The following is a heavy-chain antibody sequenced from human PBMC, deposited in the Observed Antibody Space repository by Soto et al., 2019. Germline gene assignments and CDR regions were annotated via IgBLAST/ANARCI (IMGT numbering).Heavy chain of an antibody. J-gene: IGHJ4*02. D-gene: IGHD2-15*01. CDR3: ARVGGVAARTFEY. V-gene: IGHV4-59*01. Sequence: KPSETLSLTCTVSGGSISPFYWSLVRQPPGKGLEWIGYLYYSGNTNYNPSLKSRVTISVDASKNQVSLRLTSVTAADTAVYYCARVGGVAARTFEYWGEGTVVTVSS. CDR2: LYYSGNT. CDR1: GGSISPFY.